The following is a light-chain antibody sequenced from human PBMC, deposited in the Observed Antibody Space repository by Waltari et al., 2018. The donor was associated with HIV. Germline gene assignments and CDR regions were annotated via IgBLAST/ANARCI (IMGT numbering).Light chain of an antibody. CDR2: EVS. V-gene: IGLV2-14*01. CDR1: SSDAGGCNY. J-gene: IGLJ2*01. Sequence: QSALTQPDSVSGSPGQSITISCTGTSSDAGGCNYVSWYQQHPGKAPTLLLYEVSNRPSGVSNRFSGSKSGNTASLTIAGLQAEDEADYYCSSYTSSSTVVFGGGTKLTV. CDR3: SSYTSSSTVV.